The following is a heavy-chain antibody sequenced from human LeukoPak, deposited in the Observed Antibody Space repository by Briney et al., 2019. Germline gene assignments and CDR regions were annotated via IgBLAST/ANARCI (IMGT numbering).Heavy chain of an antibody. D-gene: IGHD1-14*01. CDR2: IWYDGSNK. V-gene: IGHV3-33*01. Sequence: GGSLRLSWAASGFTFSSYGMHWVRQAPGKGLEWVAVIWYDGSNKYYADSVKGRFTISRDNSKNTLYLQMNSLRAEDTAVYYCARDTGAYYYYGMDVWGQGTTVTVSS. CDR3: ARDTGAYYYYGMDV. CDR1: GFTFSSYG. J-gene: IGHJ6*02.